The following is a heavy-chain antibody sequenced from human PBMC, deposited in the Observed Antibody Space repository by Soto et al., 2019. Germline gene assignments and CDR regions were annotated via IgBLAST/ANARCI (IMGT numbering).Heavy chain of an antibody. D-gene: IGHD4-4*01. CDR3: ARLPVDAFDI. Sequence: SETLSLTCTVSCGSIRSYYWSWIRQPPGKGLEWIGYIYYSGSTNYNPSLKSRVTISVDTSKNQFSLKLTSVTAADTAVYYCARLPVDAFDIWGQGTMVTVSS. V-gene: IGHV4-59*08. CDR2: IYYSGST. J-gene: IGHJ3*02. CDR1: CGSIRSYY.